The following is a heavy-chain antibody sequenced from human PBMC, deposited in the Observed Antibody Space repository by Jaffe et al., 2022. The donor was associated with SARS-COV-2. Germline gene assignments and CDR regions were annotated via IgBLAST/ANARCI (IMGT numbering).Heavy chain of an antibody. CDR2: IYPDDSDT. D-gene: IGHD6-19*01. Sequence: EVQLVQSGAAVKKPGESLKISCKASGYPFSNYWIGWVRQLPGKGLEWMGLIYPDDSDTRYSPSFQGQVTISADESLSSAFLQWSSLKASDTAIYFCARPRSSGSSVEGIDVWGQGTTVTVSS. V-gene: IGHV5-51*01. CDR3: ARPRSSGSSVEGIDV. J-gene: IGHJ6*02. CDR1: GYPFSNYW.